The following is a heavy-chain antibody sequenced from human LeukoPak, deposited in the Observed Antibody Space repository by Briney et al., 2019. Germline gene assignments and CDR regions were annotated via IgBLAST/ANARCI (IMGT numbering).Heavy chain of an antibody. V-gene: IGHV1-8*02. CDR2: MNPNSGNT. CDR1: GYTFTSYD. Sequence: GASVKVSCKASGYTFTSYDITWVRQATGQGLEWMGWMNPNSGNTSYAQKFQGRFTMTEDTSTNTAYMELSSLRSDDTAVYYCAATIFGPSLDVWGQGTTVIVSS. J-gene: IGHJ6*02. D-gene: IGHD3/OR15-3a*01. CDR3: AATIFGPSLDV.